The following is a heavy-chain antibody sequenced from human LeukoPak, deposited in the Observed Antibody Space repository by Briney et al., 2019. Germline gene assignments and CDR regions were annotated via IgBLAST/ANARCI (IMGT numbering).Heavy chain of an antibody. CDR1: GFTFSSYS. CDR2: INSSSSYI. Sequence: PGGSLRLSCAASGFTFSSYSMNWVRPAPGGGREWVSSINSSSSYIYYADSVKGRSTISRDNAKNSLYLQMNSLRAEDTAVYYCAREYTYYGMDVWGQGTTVTVSS. D-gene: IGHD1-1*01. J-gene: IGHJ6*02. CDR3: AREYTYYGMDV. V-gene: IGHV3-21*01.